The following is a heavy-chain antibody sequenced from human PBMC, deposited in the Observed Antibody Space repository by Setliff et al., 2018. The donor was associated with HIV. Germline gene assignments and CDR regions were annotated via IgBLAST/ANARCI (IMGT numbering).Heavy chain of an antibody. D-gene: IGHD3-16*01. CDR3: ARGGRSWFQNFHGAFDI. V-gene: IGHV4-38-2*01. Sequence: SETLSLTCAVSGYSISSDYFWGWIRKPPGKRLEWIGSFYQSGNMYYNPSLKSRVTISVDTSKNQFSLRLTSVTAADTAVYYCARGGRSWFQNFHGAFDIWGQGTMVTVSS. CDR2: FYQSGNM. J-gene: IGHJ3*02. CDR1: GYSISSDYF.